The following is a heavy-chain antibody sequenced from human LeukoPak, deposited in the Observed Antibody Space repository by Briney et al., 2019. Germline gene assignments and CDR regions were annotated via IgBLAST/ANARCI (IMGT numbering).Heavy chain of an antibody. V-gene: IGHV3-33*01. CDR1: GFTFSSYG. CDR2: IWYDGSNK. Sequence: PGGSLRLSSAASGFTFSSYGMHWVRQAPGKGLEWVAVIWYDGSNKYYADSVKGRFTISRDNSKNTLYLQMNSLRAEDTAVYYCARGGWDYYGSALFDYWGQGTLVTVSS. D-gene: IGHD3-10*01. CDR3: ARGGWDYYGSALFDY. J-gene: IGHJ4*02.